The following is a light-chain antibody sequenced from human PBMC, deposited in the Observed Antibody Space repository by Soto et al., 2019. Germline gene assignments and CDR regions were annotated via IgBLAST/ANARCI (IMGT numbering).Light chain of an antibody. CDR3: QQSHNMPFT. CDR2: AAS. Sequence: DIPMTQSPSSLSASVGDRVTITCRASQSITNYLNWYQHKPGKAPKLLVYAASSLQSGVPSRFSGSGSGTDFTLTISSLQPADFATYFCQQSHNMPFTFGPGTKVDIK. CDR1: QSITNY. V-gene: IGKV1-39*01. J-gene: IGKJ3*01.